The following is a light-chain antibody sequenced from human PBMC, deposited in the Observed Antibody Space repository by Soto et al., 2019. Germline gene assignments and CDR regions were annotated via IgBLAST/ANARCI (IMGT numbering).Light chain of an antibody. CDR1: SSNIGAEYN. J-gene: IGLJ1*01. CDR3: PSYDSSLTTVV. V-gene: IGLV1-40*01. Sequence: QSVLTQPPSVSGAPGQRVAISYTGSSSNIGAEYNVHWYQQLPGTAPKRLIYGDNNRPSGVTDRFSGSKSGTSASLAITGLQPEDEADYYCPSYDSSLTTVVFGTGTKVTV. CDR2: GDN.